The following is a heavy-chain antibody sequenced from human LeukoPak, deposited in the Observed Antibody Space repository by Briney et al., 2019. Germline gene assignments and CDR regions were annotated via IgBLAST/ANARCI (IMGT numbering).Heavy chain of an antibody. CDR1: GFTVISNY. CDR2: IYSGGST. V-gene: IGHV3-66*01. D-gene: IGHD3-22*01. J-gene: IGHJ4*02. Sequence: PGGSLRLSCAASGFTVISNYMSWVRQAPGKGLEWVSVIYSGGSTNYADSVRGRFTISRDTSKNTLYLQMNSLRGEDTAVYYCARVNDYYGSNFDYWGQGTLVTVSS. CDR3: ARVNDYYGSNFDY.